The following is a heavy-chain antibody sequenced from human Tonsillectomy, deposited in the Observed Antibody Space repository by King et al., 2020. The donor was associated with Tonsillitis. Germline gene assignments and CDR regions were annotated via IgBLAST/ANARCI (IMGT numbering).Heavy chain of an antibody. CDR1: GFTFSTYS. CDR2: ISYDGSKK. V-gene: IGHV3-30*04. J-gene: IGHJ4*02. Sequence: VQLVESGGGVVQPGRSLRLSCAASGFTFSTYSMHWVRQAPGKGLEWVAVISYDGSKKYYADSVKGRFTISRDNSKNTLYLQMNSLRAEDTAVYYCARDIYDILPGSSGLDNWGQGTLVTVSS. D-gene: IGHD3-9*01. CDR3: ARDIYDILPGSSGLDN.